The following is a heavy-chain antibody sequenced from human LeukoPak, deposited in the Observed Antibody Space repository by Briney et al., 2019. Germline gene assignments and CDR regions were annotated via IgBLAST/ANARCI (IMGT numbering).Heavy chain of an antibody. CDR1: GFTFSSYG. CDR2: ISGAGGVT. V-gene: IGHV3-23*01. CDR3: ARDLRRGFDY. J-gene: IGHJ4*02. Sequence: GGSLRLSCVASGFTFSSYGLTWVRQAPGKGLEWVSTISGAGGVTTYADSVKGRFIISRDNSKSTLFVQMNSLRAEDTAVYYCARDLRRGFDYWGQGTLVTVSS.